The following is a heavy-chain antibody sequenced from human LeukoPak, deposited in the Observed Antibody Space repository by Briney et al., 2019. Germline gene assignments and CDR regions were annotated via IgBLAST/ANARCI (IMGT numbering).Heavy chain of an antibody. V-gene: IGHV3-74*01. Sequence: GGSLRLSCAASGFTFSMYWVHWVRQAPGKGLLWVSRINTDGSTTNYADSVKGRFTISRDNAKNTLYLQMNSLRSEDTAVYYCAGVPPSVGEATSEYFQDWGQGTLVTVSS. CDR2: INTDGSTT. J-gene: IGHJ1*01. CDR1: GFTFSMYW. D-gene: IGHD1-26*01. CDR3: AGVPPSVGEATSEYFQD.